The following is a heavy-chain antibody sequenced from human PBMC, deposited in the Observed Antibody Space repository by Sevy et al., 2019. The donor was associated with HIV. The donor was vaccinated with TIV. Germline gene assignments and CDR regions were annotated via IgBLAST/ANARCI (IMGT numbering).Heavy chain of an antibody. J-gene: IGHJ6*02. CDR2: ISAYNGNT. CDR1: GYTFTSYG. CDR3: ARNLRSGGYYYYYYGMDV. Sequence: ASVKVSCKASGYTFTSYGISWVRQAPGQGLEWMGWISAYNGNTNYAQKLQGRVTMTTDTSTSTAYMELRSLRSDDTAGYYCARNLRSGGYYYYYYGMDVWGQGTTVTVSS. V-gene: IGHV1-18*01.